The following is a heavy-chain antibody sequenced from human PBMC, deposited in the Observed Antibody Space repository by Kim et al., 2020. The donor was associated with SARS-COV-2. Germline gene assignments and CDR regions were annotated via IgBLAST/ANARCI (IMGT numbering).Heavy chain of an antibody. Sequence: SVKSRFTTSRDKSKNTLELQMNSLRAEETAVYYCAREEYFGSGSYLWFDPWGQGTLVTVSS. V-gene: IGHV3-30*04. CDR3: AREEYFGSGSYLWFDP. J-gene: IGHJ5*02. D-gene: IGHD3-10*01.